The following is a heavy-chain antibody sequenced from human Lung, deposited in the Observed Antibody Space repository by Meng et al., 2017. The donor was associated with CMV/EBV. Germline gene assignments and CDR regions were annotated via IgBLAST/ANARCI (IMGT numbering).Heavy chain of an antibody. CDR1: GYTFTSYG. CDR2: IRAYNGNT. CDR3: ARNRYCSRTCYFDY. D-gene: IGHD2-2*01. V-gene: IGHV1-18*01. Sequence: ASVXVSXKASGYTFTSYGISWVRQAPGQGLEWMGWIRAYNGNTNYAQKLQGRVTLTTDTYTSTAYMELRSLRSDDTAVYYCARNRYCSRTCYFDYWGQGTLVTVSS. J-gene: IGHJ4*02.